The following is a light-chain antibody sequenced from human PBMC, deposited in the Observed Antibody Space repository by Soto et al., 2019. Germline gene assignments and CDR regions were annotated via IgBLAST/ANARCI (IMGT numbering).Light chain of an antibody. CDR1: SSDVGGSGL. J-gene: IGLJ3*02. Sequence: QSALTQPASVSGSPAQSITISCTGSSSDVGGSGLVSWYQFHPGKAHKLLIFEVSNRPSGVSNRFSCSKSVNTDSLTISGLQAEDEADYYCSSYTSSSTRVFGGGTKVTVL. CDR2: EVS. V-gene: IGLV2-14*02. CDR3: SSYTSSSTRV.